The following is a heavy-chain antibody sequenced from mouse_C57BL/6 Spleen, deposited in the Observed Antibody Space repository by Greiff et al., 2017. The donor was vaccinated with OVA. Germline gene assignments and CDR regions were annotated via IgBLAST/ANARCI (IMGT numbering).Heavy chain of an antibody. D-gene: IGHD2-1*01. CDR2: IDPETGGT. V-gene: IGHV1-15*01. Sequence: VQLQQSGAELVRPGASVTLSCKASGYTFTDYEMHWVKQTPVHGLEWIGAIDPETGGTAYNQKFKGKAILTADKSSSTAYMELRSLTSEDSAVYYGTKGEDYGNYGFAYWGQGTLVTVSA. CDR3: TKGEDYGNYGFAY. J-gene: IGHJ3*01. CDR1: GYTFTDYE.